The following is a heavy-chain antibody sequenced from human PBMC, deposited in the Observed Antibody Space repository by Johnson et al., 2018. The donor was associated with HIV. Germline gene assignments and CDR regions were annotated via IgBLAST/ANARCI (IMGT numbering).Heavy chain of an antibody. CDR1: GFTFSYYS. Sequence: QVQLVESGGGVVQPGRSLRLSCAASGFTFSYYSMHWVRQATGKGLEWVAVISYDGSNKYYADSVKGRFTISRDNSKNTLYLQMNSLRAEDTDVYYCAKAFPYCTGGSCYPHRSPHDAFDIWGQGTMVTVSS. D-gene: IGHD2-15*01. V-gene: IGHV3-30-3*01. CDR3: AKAFPYCTGGSCYPHRSPHDAFDI. CDR2: ISYDGSNK. J-gene: IGHJ3*02.